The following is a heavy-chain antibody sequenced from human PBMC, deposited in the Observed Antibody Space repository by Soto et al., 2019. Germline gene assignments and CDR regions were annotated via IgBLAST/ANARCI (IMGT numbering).Heavy chain of an antibody. CDR2: ISYDGSNT. D-gene: IGHD1-26*01. V-gene: IGHV3-30*18. CDR1: GFTFSSYG. J-gene: IGHJ4*02. Sequence: QVQLVESGGGVVQPGRSLRLSCVASGFTFSSYGMHWVRQAPGKGLAWVAIISYDGSNTYYADSVKGRFTIARDNSKNTLYLQMNSLRAEDTSVYYCAKEGGLSGSYYISSSYYFDYWGQGTLVTVSS. CDR3: AKEGGLSGSYYISSSYYFDY.